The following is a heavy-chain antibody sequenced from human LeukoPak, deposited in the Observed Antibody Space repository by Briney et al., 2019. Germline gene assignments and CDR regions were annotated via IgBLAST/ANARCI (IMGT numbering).Heavy chain of an antibody. Sequence: GGSLRLSCAASGFTFDDYAMHWVRQAPGKGLEWVSGISWNSGSIGYADSVKGRFTISRDNAKNSLYLQMNSLRAEDMALYYCAKGGRNYYYYYMDVWGKGTTVTVSS. CDR2: ISWNSGSI. J-gene: IGHJ6*03. CDR1: GFTFDDYA. CDR3: AKGGRNYYYYYMDV. V-gene: IGHV3-9*03. D-gene: IGHD1-26*01.